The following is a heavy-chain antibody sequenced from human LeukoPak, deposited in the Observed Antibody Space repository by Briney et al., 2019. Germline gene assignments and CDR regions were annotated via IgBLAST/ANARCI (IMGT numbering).Heavy chain of an antibody. CDR2: IKQDGSQK. CDR1: GFTFSSYW. Sequence: GGSLRLSCGAWGFTFSSYWMNWVRQLPGKGLEWLANIKQDGSQKYYVDSVKGRFTISRDNAKNSLYLQMSSLRAEDTAVYYCARDVYRVSWPDSWGQGTLVTVSS. D-gene: IGHD5/OR15-5a*01. V-gene: IGHV3-7*01. J-gene: IGHJ5*01. CDR3: ARDVYRVSWPDS.